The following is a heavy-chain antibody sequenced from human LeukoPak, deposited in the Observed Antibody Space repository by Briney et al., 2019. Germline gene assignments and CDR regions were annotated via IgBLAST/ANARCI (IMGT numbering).Heavy chain of an antibody. V-gene: IGHV3-48*01. D-gene: IGHD3-3*01. CDR1: GFTFSRFS. CDR2: IGGSGGAI. Sequence: HSGGSLRLSCAASGFTFSRFSMNWVRQAPGKGLQWVSEIGGSGGAIYYADSVKGRFTISRDNSKNTLYLQMNSLRAEDTAVYYCAKEGSIFGVVIRPYYFDYWGQGTLVTVSS. CDR3: AKEGSIFGVVIRPYYFDY. J-gene: IGHJ4*02.